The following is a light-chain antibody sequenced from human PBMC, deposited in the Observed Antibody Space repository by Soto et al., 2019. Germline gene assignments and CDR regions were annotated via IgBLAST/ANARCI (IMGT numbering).Light chain of an antibody. J-gene: IGKJ1*01. V-gene: IGKV1-5*01. Sequence: DIQMTQSPSTLSASVGDTVTVTCRASQSVSGWLAWYQQKPGEAPKLLIYDASALVRGVPSRFSGRGSGTDFTLTINNLEPEDFAIYFCQQTSSFPRTFGQGTKVDI. CDR3: QQTSSFPRT. CDR2: DAS. CDR1: QSVSGW.